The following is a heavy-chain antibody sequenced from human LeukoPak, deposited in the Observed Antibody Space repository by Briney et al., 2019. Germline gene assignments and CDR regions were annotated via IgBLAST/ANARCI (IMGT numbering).Heavy chain of an antibody. CDR1: GFTFSSYA. CDR3: ARDWHSFDY. CDR2: ISYDGSNK. V-gene: IGHV3-30-3*01. Sequence: PGGSLRLSCAASGFTFSSYAMHWVRQAPGKGLEWVAVISYDGSNKYYADSVKGRFTISRDNSKNTLYLQMNSLRADDTAVYYCARDWHSFDYWGQGTLVTVSS. J-gene: IGHJ4*02.